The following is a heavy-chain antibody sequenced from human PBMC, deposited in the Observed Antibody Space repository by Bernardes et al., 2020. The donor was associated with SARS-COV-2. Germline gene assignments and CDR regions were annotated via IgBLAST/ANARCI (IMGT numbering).Heavy chain of an antibody. J-gene: IGHJ5*02. CDR2: ISGSGGST. CDR1: GFTFSSYA. CDR3: AKGALAVAGKDNWFDP. D-gene: IGHD6-19*01. Sequence: GGSLRLSCAASGFTFSSYAMSWVRQAPGKGLEWVSAISGSGGSTYYADSVKGRFTISRDNSKNTLYLQMNSLRAEDTAVYYCAKGALAVAGKDNWFDPWGQGTLVTVSS. V-gene: IGHV3-23*01.